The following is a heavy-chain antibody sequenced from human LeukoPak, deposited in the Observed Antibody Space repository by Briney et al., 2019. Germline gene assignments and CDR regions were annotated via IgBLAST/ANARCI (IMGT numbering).Heavy chain of an antibody. D-gene: IGHD5-24*01. Sequence: SETLSLTCTVSDGSISSYYWSWIRQPPGKGLEWIGFIYYSGSTNHNPSPKSRATISLDTSKNRFSLRLSSVTAADTAVYYCAAHRDGYNNWYFDLWGRGTLVTVSS. V-gene: IGHV4-59*01. J-gene: IGHJ2*01. CDR1: DGSISSYY. CDR3: AAHRDGYNNWYFDL. CDR2: IYYSGST.